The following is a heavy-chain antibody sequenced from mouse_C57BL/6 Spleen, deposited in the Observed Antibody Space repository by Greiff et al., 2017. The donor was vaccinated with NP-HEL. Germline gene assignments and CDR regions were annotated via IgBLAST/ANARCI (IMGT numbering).Heavy chain of an antibody. CDR3: ARFDGYHGGFAY. D-gene: IGHD2-3*01. Sequence: QVQLQQPGAELVKPGASVKLSCKASGYTFTSYWMHWVKQRPGQGLEWIGMIHPNSGSTNYNEQFKSKDTLTVDKSYSTAYMQLSSLTSEASAVYYCARFDGYHGGFAYWGQGTLVTVSA. J-gene: IGHJ3*01. CDR1: GYTFTSYW. V-gene: IGHV1-64*01. CDR2: IHPNSGST.